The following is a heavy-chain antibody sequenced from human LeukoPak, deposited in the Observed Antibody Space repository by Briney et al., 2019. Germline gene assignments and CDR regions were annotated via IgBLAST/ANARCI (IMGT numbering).Heavy chain of an antibody. J-gene: IGHJ4*02. V-gene: IGHV4-39*01. Sequence: SETLSLTWIVSGXSISSRSDYWAWIRQSPGKGLEWIGNIYSDGSTYYSPSLKSRVTISVDTSKKQVSLRLSSVAAADTAVYYCARRSSWVDSWGQGTLVTVSS. D-gene: IGHD6-13*01. CDR3: ARRSSWVDS. CDR2: IYSDGST. CDR1: GXSISSRSDY.